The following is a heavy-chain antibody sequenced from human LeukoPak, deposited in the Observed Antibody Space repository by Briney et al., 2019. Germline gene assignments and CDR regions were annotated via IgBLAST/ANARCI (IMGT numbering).Heavy chain of an antibody. CDR2: IYHSGST. D-gene: IGHD2/OR15-2a*01. V-gene: IGHV4-30-2*01. Sequence: PSETLSLTCTVSGGSISSGGYYWSWIRQPPGKGLEWIGYIYHSGSTYYNPSLKSRVTISVDRSKNQFSLKLSSVTAADTAVYYCARTFYYFDYWGQGTLVTVSS. CDR3: ARTFYYFDY. CDR1: GGSISSGGYY. J-gene: IGHJ4*02.